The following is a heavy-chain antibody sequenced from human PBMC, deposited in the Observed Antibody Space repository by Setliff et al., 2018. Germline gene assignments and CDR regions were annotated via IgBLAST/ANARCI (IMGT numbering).Heavy chain of an antibody. CDR2: YSHSGGS. V-gene: IGHV4-34*01. Sequence: SETLSLTCAVYGDSFSDYYWHWIRQPPGKGLEWIGEYSHSGGSKYHPSLEGRVTISADESKRQVSLKLTSLTAADTAVYYCASPQARGFWARYYFDLWGQGTLVTVSS. CDR3: ASPQARGFWARYYFDL. CDR1: GDSFSDYY. J-gene: IGHJ4*02. D-gene: IGHD6-6*01.